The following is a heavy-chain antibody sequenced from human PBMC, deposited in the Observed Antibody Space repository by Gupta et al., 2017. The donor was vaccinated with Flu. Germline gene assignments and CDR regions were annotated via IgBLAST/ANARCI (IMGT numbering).Heavy chain of an antibody. Sequence: EVKLVESGGGLVQPGGSLRLSCAASGFTFRSYWMSWVRQDPGKGLEWVANIKQDGEKYYVDSGKGRVTISRDNAKNSLFLQMNSLRAEDTAVYYCAREGRESRGMDVWGQGTTVTVSS. CDR2: IKQDGEK. CDR1: GFTFRSYW. J-gene: IGHJ6*02. D-gene: IGHD3-10*01. CDR3: AREGRESRGMDV. V-gene: IGHV3-7*01.